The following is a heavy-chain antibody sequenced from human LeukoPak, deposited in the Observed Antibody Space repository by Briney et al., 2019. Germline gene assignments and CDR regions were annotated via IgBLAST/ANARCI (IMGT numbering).Heavy chain of an antibody. D-gene: IGHD3-9*01. J-gene: IGHJ4*02. V-gene: IGHV4-34*01. CDR1: GGSFSGYY. CDR3: ARGTRNDILAGSLDY. Sequence: SETLSLTCAVYGGSFSGYYWSWIRQPPGKGPEWIGEINHSGSTNYNPSLKSRVTISVDTSKNQFSLKLSSVTAADTAVYYCARGTRNDILAGSLDYWGQGTLVTVSS. CDR2: INHSGST.